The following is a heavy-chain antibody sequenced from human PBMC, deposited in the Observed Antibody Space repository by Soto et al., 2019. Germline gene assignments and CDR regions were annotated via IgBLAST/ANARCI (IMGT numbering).Heavy chain of an antibody. J-gene: IGHJ5*02. D-gene: IGHD3-16*02. CDR2: IYYSGST. Sequence: SETLSLTCTVSGGSISSGGYYWSWIRQHPGKGLEWIGYIYYSGSTYYNPSLKSRVTISVDTSKNQFSLKLSSVTAADTAVYYCARLHYTSGGVIVSGGFDPWGQGTLVTVSS. CDR1: GGSISSGGYY. V-gene: IGHV4-31*03. CDR3: ARLHYTSGGVIVSGGFDP.